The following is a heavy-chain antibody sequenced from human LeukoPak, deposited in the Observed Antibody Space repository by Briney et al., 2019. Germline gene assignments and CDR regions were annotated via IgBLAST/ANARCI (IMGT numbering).Heavy chain of an antibody. Sequence: ASVKVSCKTSGGTFSNNVISWVRQAPGQGLEWMGRIIPFIGTPDYAQKFQGRVTITADKSTNTAYTKLTSLKSDDTAVYYCARAGGSSWYVSLYYWGQGTLVTVSS. CDR3: ARAGGSSWYVSLYY. J-gene: IGHJ4*02. CDR2: IIPFIGTP. D-gene: IGHD6-13*01. CDR1: GGTFSNNV. V-gene: IGHV1-69*04.